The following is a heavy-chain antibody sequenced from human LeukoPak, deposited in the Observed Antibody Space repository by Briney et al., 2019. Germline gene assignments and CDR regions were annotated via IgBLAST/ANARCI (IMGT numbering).Heavy chain of an antibody. CDR2: IYLGDSTT. J-gene: IGHJ4*02. CDR3: ASSGSGDYFDY. CDR1: GYSFISYW. V-gene: IGHV5-51*01. Sequence: GESLKISCKGSGYSFISYWIAWVRQMPGKGLEWMGIIYLGDSTTRYSPSFQGQVTISADKSISTAYLQWSSLKASDTAMYYCASSGSGDYFDYWGQGTLVTVSS. D-gene: IGHD3-10*01.